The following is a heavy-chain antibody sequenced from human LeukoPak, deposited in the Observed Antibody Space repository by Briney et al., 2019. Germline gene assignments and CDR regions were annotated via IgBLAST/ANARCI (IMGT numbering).Heavy chain of an antibody. V-gene: IGHV3-9*01. CDR3: AKDLSGPVGFDY. CDR1: ALTFADYS. J-gene: IGHJ4*02. D-gene: IGHD3-10*01. CDR2: ISLNSGSI. Sequence: PGGSLTPSYAPAALTFADYSTHCVRQDPGKCLESLSVISLNSGSIGYADSVKGRFTISRDNAKNSLYLQMNSLRAEDTALYYCAKDLSGPVGFDYWGQGTLVTVSS.